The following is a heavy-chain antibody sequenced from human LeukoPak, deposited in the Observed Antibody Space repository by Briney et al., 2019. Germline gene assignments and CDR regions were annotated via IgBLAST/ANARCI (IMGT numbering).Heavy chain of an antibody. CDR3: ARDNWNYGSSMDV. V-gene: IGHV4-59*02. Sequence: SETLSLTCTVSGGSVSSYYWSWIRQPPGKGLEWIGYIYYSGSTNYNPSLKSRVTISVDTSKIQFSLKLSSVTAADTAVYHCARDNWNYGSSMDVWGQGTTVTVSS. J-gene: IGHJ6*02. CDR1: GGSVSSYY. CDR2: IYYSGST. D-gene: IGHD1-7*01.